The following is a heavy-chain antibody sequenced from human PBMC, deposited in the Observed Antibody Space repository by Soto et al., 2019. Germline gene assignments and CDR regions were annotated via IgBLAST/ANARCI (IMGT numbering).Heavy chain of an antibody. CDR2: IDPSDSYT. Sequence: GESLKISCKGSGYSFTSYWISWVRQMPGKGLEWMVRIDPSDSYTNYSPSFQGHVTISADKSISTAYLQWSSLKASDTAMYYCARLPVSGSSSYYYYGMDVWGQGTTVTVS. V-gene: IGHV5-10-1*01. CDR1: GYSFTSYW. J-gene: IGHJ6*02. CDR3: ARLPVSGSSSYYYYGMDV. D-gene: IGHD6-6*01.